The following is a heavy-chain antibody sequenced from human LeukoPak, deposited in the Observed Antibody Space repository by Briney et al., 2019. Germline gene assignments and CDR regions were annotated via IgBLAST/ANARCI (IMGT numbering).Heavy chain of an antibody. CDR3: VAMLRGVGY. D-gene: IGHD3-10*01. CDR2: IRNKVNSHTT. V-gene: IGHV3-72*01. Sequence: GGSLRLSCAASGFTFSDHYMDWVRQAPGKGLEWVGRIRNKVNSHTTEYSASVKGRFTISRDESTNSVYLQMNSLKTEDTAVYYCVAMLRGVGYWGQGTLVTVSS. CDR1: GFTFSDHY. J-gene: IGHJ4*02.